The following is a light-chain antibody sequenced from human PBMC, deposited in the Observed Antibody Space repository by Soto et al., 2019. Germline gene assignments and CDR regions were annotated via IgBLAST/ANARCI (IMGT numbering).Light chain of an antibody. CDR3: QSYDSSLSGSV. V-gene: IGLV1-40*01. Sequence: QSVLTQPPSVSGAPGQRVTISCTGSSSNIGAGYDVHWYQQLPGTAPELLMYGNSNRPSGVPDRFSGSKSGTSASLAITGLQAEDEADYYCQSYDSSLSGSVFGGGTQLTVL. CDR2: GNS. J-gene: IGLJ7*01. CDR1: SSNIGAGYD.